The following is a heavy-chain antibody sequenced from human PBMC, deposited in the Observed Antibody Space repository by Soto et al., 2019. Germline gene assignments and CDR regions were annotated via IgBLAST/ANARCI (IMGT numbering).Heavy chain of an antibody. CDR2: IKQDGSEK. CDR3: ARMSGGYCSGGSCYSKYFQH. V-gene: IGHV3-7*01. CDR1: GFTFSSYW. Sequence: EVQLVESGGGLVQPGGSLRLSCAASGFTFSSYWMSWVRQAPGKGLEWAANIKQDGSEKYYVDSVKGRFTISRDNAKNTLYLQMNSLRAEDTAVYYCARMSGGYCSGGSCYSKYFQHWGQGTLVTVSS. J-gene: IGHJ1*01. D-gene: IGHD2-15*01.